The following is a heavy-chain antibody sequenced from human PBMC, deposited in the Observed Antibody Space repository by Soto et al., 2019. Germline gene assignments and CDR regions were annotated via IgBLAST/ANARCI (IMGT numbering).Heavy chain of an antibody. CDR3: AGTIFGVVTKEGGYWYFDL. D-gene: IGHD3-3*01. Sequence: SVKVSCKASGGTFSSYTISWVRQAPGQGLEWMGRIIPILGIANYAQKFQGRVTITADKSTSTAYMELSSLRSEDTAESYCAGTIFGVVTKEGGYWYFDLGGRGTLVTVSS. CDR1: GGTFSSYT. CDR2: IIPILGIA. V-gene: IGHV1-69*02. J-gene: IGHJ2*01.